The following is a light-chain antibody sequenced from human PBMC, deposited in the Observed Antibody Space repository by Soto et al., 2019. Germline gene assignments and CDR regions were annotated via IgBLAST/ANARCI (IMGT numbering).Light chain of an antibody. V-gene: IGKV3-15*01. CDR1: QSVSSN. Sequence: EIVMTQSPATLSVSVGERATLXXRASQSVSSNLAWYQQKPGQAPRXLIYGASTRATGIPARFSGSGSGTEFTLTISSLQSEDFAVYYCQQYNNWPITFGQGTRLEIK. J-gene: IGKJ5*01. CDR2: GAS. CDR3: QQYNNWPIT.